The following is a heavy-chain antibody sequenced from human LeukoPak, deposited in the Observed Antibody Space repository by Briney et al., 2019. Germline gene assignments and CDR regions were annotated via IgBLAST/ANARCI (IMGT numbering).Heavy chain of an antibody. CDR2: ISYDGSNK. CDR3: ARGSSSAPSNFDY. J-gene: IGHJ4*02. CDR1: GFTFSSYA. Sequence: GGSLRLSCAASGFTFSSYAMHWVRQAPGKGLEWVAVISYDGSNKYYADSVKGRFTISRDNAKNSLYLQMNSLRAEDTAVYYCARGSSSAPSNFDYWGQGTLVTVSS. V-gene: IGHV3-30-3*01. D-gene: IGHD3-10*01.